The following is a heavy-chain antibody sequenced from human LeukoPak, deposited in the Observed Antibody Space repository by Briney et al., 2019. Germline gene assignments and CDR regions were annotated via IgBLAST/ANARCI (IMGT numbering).Heavy chain of an antibody. CDR2: IYYSGST. Sequence: ASETLSLTCTVSGGSISSSSYYWGWIRQPPGKGLEWIGSIYYSGSTYYNPSLKSRVTISVDTSKNQFSLKLSSVTAADTAVYYCARGSSAPIWGQGTMVTVSS. CDR1: GGSISSSSYY. D-gene: IGHD6-25*01. CDR3: ARGSSAPI. J-gene: IGHJ3*02. V-gene: IGHV4-39*07.